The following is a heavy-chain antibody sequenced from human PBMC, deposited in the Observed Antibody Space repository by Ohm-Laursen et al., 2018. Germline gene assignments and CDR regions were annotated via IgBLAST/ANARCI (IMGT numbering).Heavy chain of an antibody. CDR2: IYYSGST. CDR3: ARDHSTNWYSWFDP. V-gene: IGHV4-31*03. Sequence: SQTLSLTCTVSGGSISSGGYYWSWIRQHPGKGLEWIGYIYYSGSTYYNPSLKSRVTISVDTSKNQFSLKLSSVTAADTAVYYCARDHSTNWYSWFDPWGQGTQVTVSS. J-gene: IGHJ5*02. D-gene: IGHD6-13*01. CDR1: GGSISSGGYY.